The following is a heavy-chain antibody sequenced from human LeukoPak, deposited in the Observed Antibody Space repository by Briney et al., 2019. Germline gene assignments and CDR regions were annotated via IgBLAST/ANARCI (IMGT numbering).Heavy chain of an antibody. J-gene: IGHJ6*02. CDR1: GGSFSGYY. V-gene: IGHV4-34*01. Sequence: PSETLSLTCAVYGGSFSGYYWSWIRQPPGKGLEWIGEINHSGSTNYNPSLKSRVTISVDTSKNQFSLKLSSVTAADTAVYYCAREAVIYYYGMDVWGQGTTVTVSS. CDR2: INHSGST. D-gene: IGHD3-22*01. CDR3: AREAVIYYYGMDV.